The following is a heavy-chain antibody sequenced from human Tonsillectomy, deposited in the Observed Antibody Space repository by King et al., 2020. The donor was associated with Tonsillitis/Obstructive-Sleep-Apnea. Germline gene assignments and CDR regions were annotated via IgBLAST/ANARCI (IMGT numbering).Heavy chain of an antibody. V-gene: IGHV3-23*04. CDR2: IRGSGGST. CDR1: GFTFSSYA. J-gene: IGHJ6*03. D-gene: IGHD3-3*01. Sequence: VQLVDSGGGLEQPGGSLRLSCVASGFTFSSYAMSWVRQAPGKGLEWGSGIRGSGGSTYYADSGKGRFTNSRDKSKNTLYLQMNSLRAEDTAVYYCAKLGNLEWLGYYYYMDVWGKGTTVTVSS. CDR3: AKLGNLEWLGYYYYMDV.